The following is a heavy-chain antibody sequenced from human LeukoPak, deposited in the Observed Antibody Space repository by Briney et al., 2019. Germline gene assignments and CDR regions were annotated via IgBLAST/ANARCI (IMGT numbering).Heavy chain of an antibody. V-gene: IGHV3-11*01. Sequence: GGSLRLSCTASGFTFRNFFMTWIRQAPGKGLEWISYIGSSGNTIYYADSVKGRFTISRDNAKNSLYLQMNSLRAEDTAVYYCARLRYRHYYYGMDVWGQGTTVTVSS. J-gene: IGHJ6*02. CDR2: IGSSGNTI. D-gene: IGHD5-18*01. CDR1: GFTFRNFF. CDR3: ARLRYRHYYYGMDV.